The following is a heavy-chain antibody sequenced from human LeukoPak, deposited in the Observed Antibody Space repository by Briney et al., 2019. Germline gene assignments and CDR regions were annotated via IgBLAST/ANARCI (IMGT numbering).Heavy chain of an antibody. V-gene: IGHV1-69*13. Sequence: ASVKVSCKASGGTFSSYAISWVRQAPGQGLEWMGGIIPILGTANYAQKFQGRVTITADESTSTAYMELSSLRSEDTAVYYCARDPGYSYGSHSYFDYWGQGTLVTVSS. D-gene: IGHD5-18*01. CDR3: ARDPGYSYGSHSYFDY. CDR2: IIPILGTA. J-gene: IGHJ4*02. CDR1: GGTFSSYA.